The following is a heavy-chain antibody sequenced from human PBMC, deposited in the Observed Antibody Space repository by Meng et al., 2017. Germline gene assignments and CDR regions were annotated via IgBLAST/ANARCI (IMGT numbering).Heavy chain of an antibody. V-gene: IGHV3-30*01. D-gene: IGHD3-10*01. CDR3: AGGLMVNDY. CDR1: GFTFSSYA. J-gene: IGHJ4*02. Sequence: QLVGSGGGLVQPGGSLRVSCAASGFTFSSYAMHWVRQAPGKGLEWVAVISYDGSNKYYADSVKGRFTISRDNSKNTLYLQMNSLRAEDTAVYYCAGGLMVNDYWGQGTLVTVSS. CDR2: ISYDGSNK.